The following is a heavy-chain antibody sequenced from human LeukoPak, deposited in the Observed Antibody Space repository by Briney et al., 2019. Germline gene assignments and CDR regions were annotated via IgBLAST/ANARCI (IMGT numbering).Heavy chain of an antibody. CDR1: GFTFRNAW. V-gene: IGHV3-23*01. J-gene: IGHJ5*02. D-gene: IGHD6-13*01. CDR3: AKVGRSSSWYNRVSKFDP. CDR2: ISGSGGST. Sequence: QPGGSLRLSCAASGFTFRNAWMIWVRQAPGKGLEWVSAISGSGGSTYYADSVKGRFTISRDNSKNTLYLQMNSLRAEDTAVYYCAKVGRSSSWYNRVSKFDPWGQGTLVTVSS.